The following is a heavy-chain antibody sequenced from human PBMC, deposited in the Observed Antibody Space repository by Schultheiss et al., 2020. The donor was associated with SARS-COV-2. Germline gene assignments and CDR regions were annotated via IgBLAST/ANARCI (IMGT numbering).Heavy chain of an antibody. J-gene: IGHJ5*02. Sequence: ASVKVSCKASGYTFTSYAMHWVRQAPGQRLEWMGWINAGNGNTNFAQKVQGRVTMTTDTSTSTAYMELRSLRSDDTAVYYCARVAFSGWFQGNWFDPWGQGTLVTVSS. CDR2: INAGNGNT. CDR3: ARVAFSGWFQGNWFDP. D-gene: IGHD6-19*01. CDR1: GYTFTSYA. V-gene: IGHV1-3*01.